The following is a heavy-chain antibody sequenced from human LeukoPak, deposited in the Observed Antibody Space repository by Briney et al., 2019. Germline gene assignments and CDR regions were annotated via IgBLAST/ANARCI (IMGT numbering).Heavy chain of an antibody. J-gene: IGHJ4*02. V-gene: IGHV1-2*06. CDR1: GYSFNAFD. CDR2: INPNSGAT. D-gene: IGHD6-19*01. CDR3: ARDGSHWSSFHY. Sequence: APVKVSCKASGYSFNAFDIHWVRQAPGQGLEWVGRINPNSGATDYAQKFRAGVTLTRDTTTNTVYMELSSLRSDDTAVYYCARDGSHWSSFHYWGQGTLVIVSS.